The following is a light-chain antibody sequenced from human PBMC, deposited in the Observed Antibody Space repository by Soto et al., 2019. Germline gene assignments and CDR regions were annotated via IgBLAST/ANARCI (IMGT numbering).Light chain of an antibody. CDR2: KAS. Sequence: DIQMTQSPSTLSASVGDRVTITCRASQRISNWLAWYQQKPGKAPNLLIYKASTLKSGVPSRFSGSGSGTEFTLTISSLQPDDFATYYCQHYNSYSEAFGQGTKVDIK. V-gene: IGKV1-5*03. CDR1: QRISNW. CDR3: QHYNSYSEA. J-gene: IGKJ1*01.